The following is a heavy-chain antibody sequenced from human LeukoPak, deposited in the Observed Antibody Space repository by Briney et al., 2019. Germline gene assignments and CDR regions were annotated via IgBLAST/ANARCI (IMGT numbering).Heavy chain of an antibody. D-gene: IGHD3-10*02. CDR2: ISDNGRST. J-gene: IGHJ6*02. V-gene: IGHV3-23*01. CDR3: AKDVRPGGGGMDV. Sequence: PGGSLRLSCTASGFTFRTLAMNWVRQAPGQGLEWVSTISDNGRSTHYADSVKGRFTISRDNYKDTLDLQMNSLKAEDTAIYYCAKDVRPGGGGMDVWGQGTTVTVSS. CDR1: GFTFRTLA.